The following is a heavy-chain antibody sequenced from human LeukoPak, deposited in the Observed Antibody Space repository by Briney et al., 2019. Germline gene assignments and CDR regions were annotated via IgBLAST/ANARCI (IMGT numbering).Heavy chain of an antibody. CDR3: AKSKDNPLYYFDN. Sequence: RGSLRLSCAASGFTFNSYAMSWVRQAPGKGLEWVSTISGNGDSTSYAHSVKGRFTISRDNSKNTLYLQMNSLRAEDTAVYYCAKSKDNPLYYFDNWGREPWSPSPQ. CDR2: ISGNGDST. J-gene: IGHJ4*02. CDR1: GFTFNSYA. V-gene: IGHV3-23*01.